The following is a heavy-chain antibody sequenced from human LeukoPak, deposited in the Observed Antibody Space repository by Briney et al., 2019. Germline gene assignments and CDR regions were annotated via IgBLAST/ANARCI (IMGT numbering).Heavy chain of an antibody. CDR3: AAAFNSGSYLDFAY. V-gene: IGHV1-58*02. CDR2: IVVGSGNT. J-gene: IGHJ4*02. D-gene: IGHD1-26*01. Sequence: GTSVKVSCKASGFTFTSSAMQWVRQARGQRLEWIGWIVVGSGNTNYAQKFQERVTITRDMSTSTAYMELSSLRSEDTAVYYCAAAFNSGSYLDFAYWGQGTLVTVSS. CDR1: GFTFTSSA.